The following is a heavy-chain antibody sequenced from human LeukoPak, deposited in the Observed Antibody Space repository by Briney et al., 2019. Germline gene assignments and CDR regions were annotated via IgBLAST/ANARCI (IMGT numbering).Heavy chain of an antibody. CDR2: VIPIFGTA. CDR1: GGTFSSYA. Sequence: SVKVSCKASGGTFSSYAISWVRQAPGQGLEWMGGVIPIFGTANYAQKFQGRVTITTDESTSTAYMELSSLRSEDTAVYYCARERGGWSSRDYYFDYWGQGTLVTVSS. D-gene: IGHD6-13*01. J-gene: IGHJ4*02. CDR3: ARERGGWSSRDYYFDY. V-gene: IGHV1-69*05.